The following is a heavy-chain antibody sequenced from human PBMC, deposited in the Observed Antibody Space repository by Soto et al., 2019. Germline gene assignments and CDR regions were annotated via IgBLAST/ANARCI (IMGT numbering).Heavy chain of an antibody. CDR3: ARGGTYYYDSSGYSIDY. V-gene: IGHV4-31*03. J-gene: IGHJ4*02. CDR2: IYYSGST. D-gene: IGHD3-22*01. CDR1: GGSISSGGYY. Sequence: QVQLQESGPGLVKPSQTLSLTCTVSGGSISSGGYYWSWIRQHPGKGLEWIGYIYYSGSTYYNPSLKSRVTIAVDTSKNQFSLKLSSVTAADTAVYYCARGGTYYYDSSGYSIDYWGQGTLVTVSS.